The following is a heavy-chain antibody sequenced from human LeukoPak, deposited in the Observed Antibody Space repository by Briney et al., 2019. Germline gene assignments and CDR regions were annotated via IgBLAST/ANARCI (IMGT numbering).Heavy chain of an antibody. J-gene: IGHJ6*03. D-gene: IGHD1-26*01. CDR2: ITSSGGNI. CDR3: ARVKAGATISDFYYYYMDV. Sequence: GGALRLSCAASGFTFSDYTMRWVRQAPGKRLEVVSAITSSGGNIHYANSVKGRFTISRDNSKNSLYLQMGGLRTEDMAVYHCARVKAGATISDFYYYYMDVWGKGTTVTVSS. V-gene: IGHV3-64*01. CDR1: GFTFSDYT.